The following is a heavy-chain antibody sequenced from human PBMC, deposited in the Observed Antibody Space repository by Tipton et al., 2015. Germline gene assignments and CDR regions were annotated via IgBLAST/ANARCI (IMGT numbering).Heavy chain of an antibody. V-gene: IGHV4-59*01. CDR3: ARDLEHGMDV. Sequence: TLSLTCTVSGGSIDSYYWSWIRQPPGMRLEWIGYIDFRGSTEYNPSVKSRVTISVDTSKTQFSLKMSSVTAADTAVYFCARDLEHGMDVWGQGTTVTVS. CDR2: IDFRGST. CDR1: GGSIDSYY. J-gene: IGHJ6*02.